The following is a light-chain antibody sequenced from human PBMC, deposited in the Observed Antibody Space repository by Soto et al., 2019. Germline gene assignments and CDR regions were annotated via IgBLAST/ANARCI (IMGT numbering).Light chain of an antibody. Sequence: QSVLTQPASVSGSPGQSITISCTGTSSDVGGYKFVSWYQQHPGKDPKLMIYEVSHRPSGVSNRFSGSKSGNTAYLTISGLQAEDEADYYCSSYSSSSTLYVFGTGTKLTVL. CDR2: EVS. J-gene: IGLJ1*01. V-gene: IGLV2-14*01. CDR3: SSYSSSSTLYV. CDR1: SSDVGGYKF.